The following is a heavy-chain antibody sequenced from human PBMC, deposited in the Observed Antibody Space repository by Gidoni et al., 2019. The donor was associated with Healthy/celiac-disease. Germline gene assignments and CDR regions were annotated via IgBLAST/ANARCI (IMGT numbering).Heavy chain of an antibody. V-gene: IGHV3-33*08. CDR2: IWYDGSNK. J-gene: IGHJ4*02. CDR1: GFTFSSYG. Sequence: QVQLVESGGGVVQPGRSLRLSCAASGFTFSSYGMHWVRQAPGKGLEWVAVIWYDGSNKYYADSVKGRFTISRDNSKNTLYLQMNSLRAEDTAVYYCARGDSSGYYTSYWGQGTLVTVSS. CDR3: ARGDSSGYYTSY. D-gene: IGHD3-22*01.